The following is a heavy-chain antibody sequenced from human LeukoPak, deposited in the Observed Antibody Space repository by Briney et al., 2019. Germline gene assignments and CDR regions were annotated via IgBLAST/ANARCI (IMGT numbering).Heavy chain of an antibody. CDR3: ARVLDLSKRGLDAFDI. J-gene: IGHJ3*02. CDR1: GGSLSSYF. D-gene: IGHD3-16*01. Sequence: SWTLSLTRTVSGGSLSSYFWSWIRRPPGKGLEGLGYLYYSRSTNYNPCVMSRVKISVDTCKKPFSLKLSSATAADTAVYYCARVLDLSKRGLDAFDIWGQGTMVTVSS. V-gene: IGHV4-59*01. CDR2: LYYSRST.